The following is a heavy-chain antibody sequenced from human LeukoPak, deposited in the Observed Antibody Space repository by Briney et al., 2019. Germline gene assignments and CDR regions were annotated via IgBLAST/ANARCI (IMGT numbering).Heavy chain of an antibody. CDR2: INHSGST. D-gene: IGHD1-20*01. CDR3: ASLTGTTDYYYYYMDV. CDR1: GGSFTDYY. V-gene: IGHV4-34*01. J-gene: IGHJ6*03. Sequence: SETLSLTCAVYGGSFTDYYWSWIRQPPGKGLEWIGEINHSGSTNYNPSLKSRVTISVDTSKNQFSLKLSSETAADTAVYYCASLTGTTDYYYYYMDVWGKGTTVTVSS.